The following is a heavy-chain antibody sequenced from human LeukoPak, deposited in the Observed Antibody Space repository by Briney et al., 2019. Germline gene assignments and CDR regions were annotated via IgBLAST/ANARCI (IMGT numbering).Heavy chain of an antibody. Sequence: GGSLRLSCAASGFTFDDYAMHWVRQAPGKGLEWVSLISRDGGSTYYADSVKGRFTISRDNSKNSLYLQMNSLRTEDTALYYCAKLFGVGAPEQFDYWGQGTLVTVSS. J-gene: IGHJ4*02. D-gene: IGHD1-26*01. CDR1: GFTFDDYA. CDR2: ISRDGGST. V-gene: IGHV3-43*02. CDR3: AKLFGVGAPEQFDY.